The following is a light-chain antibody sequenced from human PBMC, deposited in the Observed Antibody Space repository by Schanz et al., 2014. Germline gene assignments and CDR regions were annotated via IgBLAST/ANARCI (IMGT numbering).Light chain of an antibody. CDR1: SSNIGSNT. V-gene: IGLV1-44*01. J-gene: IGLJ3*02. CDR3: AAWDDSLSGPV. CDR2: SNN. Sequence: SVLTQPPSASGTPGQRVTISCSGSSSNIGSNTVNWYQQLPGTAPKLLIYSNNQRPSGVPDRFSGSKSGTSASLAISGLQSEDEADYYCAAWDDSLSGPVFGGGTKLTVL.